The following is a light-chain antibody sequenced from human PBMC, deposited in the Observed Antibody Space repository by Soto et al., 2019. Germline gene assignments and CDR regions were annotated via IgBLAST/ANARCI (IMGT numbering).Light chain of an antibody. CDR3: QQYGGSSLYT. Sequence: EIVLTQSPVTMSLSPGERATLSCRASQSVSSSYLAWYQQKPGQAPRLLIYGASSRATGIPDRFSGSGSGTDFTLTISRLEPEDFAVYYCQQYGGSSLYTFGQGTKLEIK. J-gene: IGKJ2*01. CDR2: GAS. CDR1: QSVSSSY. V-gene: IGKV3-20*01.